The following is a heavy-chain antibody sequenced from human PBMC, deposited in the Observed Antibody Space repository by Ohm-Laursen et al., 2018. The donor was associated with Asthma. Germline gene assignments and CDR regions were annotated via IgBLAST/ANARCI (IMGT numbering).Heavy chain of an antibody. J-gene: IGHJ4*02. CDR2: IYYSGRT. CDR3: ASSMYGGKSGGGDPFDY. Sequence: SETLSLTCTVSGGSISSYYWSWIRQPPGKGLEWIGYIYYSGRTDYNPSLQSRVTISVDTSKNQFSLKLRSVTAADTAVYYCASSMYGGKSGGGDPFDYWGQGTLVTVSS. V-gene: IGHV4-59*12. CDR1: GGSISSYY. D-gene: IGHD4-23*01.